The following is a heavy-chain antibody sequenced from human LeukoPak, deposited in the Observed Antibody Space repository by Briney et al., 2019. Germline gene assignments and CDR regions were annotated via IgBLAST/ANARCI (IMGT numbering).Heavy chain of an antibody. D-gene: IGHD3-22*01. CDR2: ISWNSGSI. CDR3: AKDRVYFYYDSSGRDAFDI. V-gene: IGHV3-9*01. J-gene: IGHJ3*02. CDR1: GFTFDDYA. Sequence: PGGSLRLSCAASGFTFDDYAMHWVRQAPGKGLEWVSGISWNSGSIGYADSVKGRFTISRDNAKNSLYLQMNSLRAEDTALYYCAKDRVYFYYDSSGRDAFDIWGQGTMVTVSS.